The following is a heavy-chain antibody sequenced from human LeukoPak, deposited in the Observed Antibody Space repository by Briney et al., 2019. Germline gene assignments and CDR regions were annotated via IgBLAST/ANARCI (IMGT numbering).Heavy chain of an antibody. CDR2: ISGLGSST. V-gene: IGHV3-23*01. J-gene: IGHJ6*02. Sequence: GSLRLSCAASGFTFRTYAMTWVRQAPGKGLEWVSSISGLGSSTYYGDSVKGRFTISRDNSKNTLYLHMNSLGAEDTAVYFCAKARSGLDPERYYHSYDMDVWGQGTTVTVSS. CDR1: GFTFRTYA. D-gene: IGHD1-26*01. CDR3: AKARSGLDPERYYHSYDMDV.